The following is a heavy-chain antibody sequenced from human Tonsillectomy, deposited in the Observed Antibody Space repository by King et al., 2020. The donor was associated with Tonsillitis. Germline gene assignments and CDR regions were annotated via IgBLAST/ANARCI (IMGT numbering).Heavy chain of an antibody. CDR1: GFTFSSSA. CDR3: VKDGGRVWTDLDY. V-gene: IGHV3-30*01. Sequence: VQLVESGGGVVQPGRSLRLSCAASGFTFSSSAVHWVRQAPGKGLEWGAVISSNGNAQFYADFVKGRFTISRDNSKNTLYLQMNSLSAEDTAVYYCVKDGGRVWTDLDYWGQGTLVTVSS. J-gene: IGHJ4*02. CDR2: ISSNGNAQ. D-gene: IGHD5/OR15-5a*01.